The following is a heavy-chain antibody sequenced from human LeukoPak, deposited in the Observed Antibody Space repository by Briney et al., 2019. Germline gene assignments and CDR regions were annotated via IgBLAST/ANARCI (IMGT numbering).Heavy chain of an antibody. V-gene: IGHV1-46*01. CDR2: INPSGGST. D-gene: IGHD1-26*01. Sequence: ASVKVSCKASGYTFTSYYMHWVRQAPGQGLEWMGIINPSGGSTSYAQKFQGRVTMTRYTSTSTVYMELSSLSSEDTAVYYCAREGGSYRWFDPWGQGTLVTVSS. CDR1: GYTFTSYY. J-gene: IGHJ5*02. CDR3: AREGGSYRWFDP.